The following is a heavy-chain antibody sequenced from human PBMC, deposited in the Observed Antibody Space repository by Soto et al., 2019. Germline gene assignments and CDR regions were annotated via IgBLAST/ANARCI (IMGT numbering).Heavy chain of an antibody. J-gene: IGHJ6*01. D-gene: IGHD3-3*01. Sequence: PSETLSLTCAVYGVSFSGYYWSWIRQPPGKGLEWIGEINHSGSTNYNPSLKSRVTISVVTSKNQFSLKLSSVTAADTAVYYCARVPPYYDFWSGYYSGYSYGMDVWGQGTTVHVSS. CDR2: INHSGST. CDR1: GVSFSGYY. V-gene: IGHV4-34*01. CDR3: ARVPPYYDFWSGYYSGYSYGMDV.